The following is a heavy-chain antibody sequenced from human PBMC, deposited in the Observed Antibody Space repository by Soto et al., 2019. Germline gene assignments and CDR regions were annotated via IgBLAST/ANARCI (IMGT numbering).Heavy chain of an antibody. CDR2: INPDGRVT. D-gene: IGHD3-16*01. V-gene: IGHV3-74*01. J-gene: IGHJ2*01. CDR3: ARVGQGAWYFDL. CDR1: GFTFSSDW. Sequence: EVQLVESGGGLVQPGGSLTLSCAASGFTFSSDWMHWVRQAPGKGVEWVSRINPDGRVTNYADSVKGRFTISRDNAKSALYLLMTGLKPEDTAVYYCARVGQGAWYFDLWGRGTLVTVSS.